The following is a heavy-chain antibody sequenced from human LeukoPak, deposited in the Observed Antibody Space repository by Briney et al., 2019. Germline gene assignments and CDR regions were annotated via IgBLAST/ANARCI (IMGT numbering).Heavy chain of an antibody. J-gene: IGHJ4*02. D-gene: IGHD3-3*01. CDR3: TRDFDFSSAI. CDR1: GFTFSSYW. CDR2: ISPDGSTT. Sequence: GGSLRLTCAASGFTFSSYWMHWVRQAPGKGLVWVSRISPDGSTTGHADSVKGRFTTSRDNAKNTLFLQMNSLRAEDTAVYYCTRDFDFSSAIWGQGTLVTVSS. V-gene: IGHV3-74*01.